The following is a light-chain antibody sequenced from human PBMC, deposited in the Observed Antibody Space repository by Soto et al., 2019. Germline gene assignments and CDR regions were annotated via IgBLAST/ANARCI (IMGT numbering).Light chain of an antibody. Sequence: DIQMTQSPSSLSASVGDRVAITCRASQSISTNLNWYQQKPGKAPKLLIYKASSLESGVPSRFSGSGSGTEFTLTISSLQPDDFATYYCQQYNSYWTFGQGTKVDIK. CDR3: QQYNSYWT. J-gene: IGKJ1*01. CDR1: QSISTN. V-gene: IGKV1-5*03. CDR2: KAS.